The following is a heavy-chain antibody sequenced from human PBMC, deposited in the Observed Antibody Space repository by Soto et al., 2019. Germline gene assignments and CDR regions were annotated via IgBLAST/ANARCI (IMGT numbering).Heavy chain of an antibody. CDR2: ISGSGGST. D-gene: IGHD3-10*01. J-gene: IGHJ4*02. Sequence: GGSLRLSCAASGFTFSSYAMSWVRQAPGKGLEWVSAISGSGGSTYYADSVKGRFTISRDKSKNTLYLQMNSLRAEDTAVYYCAKEAYYYGSGSYYPACFDYWGQGTLVTVSS. CDR1: GFTFSSYA. CDR3: AKEAYYYGSGSYYPACFDY. V-gene: IGHV3-23*01.